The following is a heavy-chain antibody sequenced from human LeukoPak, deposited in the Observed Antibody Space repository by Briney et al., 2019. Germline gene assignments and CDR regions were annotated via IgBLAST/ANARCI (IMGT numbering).Heavy chain of an antibody. Sequence: SETLSLTCAASGGSINSGCYSWSWIRQPPGKGLEWIGYIYHSGSTYYNPSLKSRATISVDRSKNQFSLKLSSVTAADTAVYYCAGGYDYLFDYWGQGTLVTVSS. V-gene: IGHV4-30-2*01. D-gene: IGHD5-12*01. J-gene: IGHJ4*02. CDR3: AGGYDYLFDY. CDR2: IYHSGST. CDR1: GGSINSGCYS.